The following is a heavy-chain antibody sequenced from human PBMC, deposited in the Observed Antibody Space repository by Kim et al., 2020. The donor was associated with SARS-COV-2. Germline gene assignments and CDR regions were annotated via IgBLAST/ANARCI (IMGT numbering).Heavy chain of an antibody. J-gene: IGHJ4*02. CDR2: IWYDGSNK. Sequence: GGSLRLSCAASGFTFSSYGMHWVRQAPGKGLEWVAVIWYDGSNKYYADSVKGRFTISRDNSKNTLYLQMNSLRAEDTAVYYCAREGDESPDYYDSSGSFDYWGQGTLVTVSS. D-gene: IGHD3-22*01. CDR3: AREGDESPDYYDSSGSFDY. V-gene: IGHV3-33*08. CDR1: GFTFSSYG.